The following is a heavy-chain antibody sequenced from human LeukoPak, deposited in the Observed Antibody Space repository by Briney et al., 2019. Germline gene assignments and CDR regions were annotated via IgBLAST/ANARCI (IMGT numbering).Heavy chain of an antibody. J-gene: IGHJ6*02. CDR3: ARDVVGATSYYYYGMDV. CDR1: GGTFSSYA. CDR2: IIPILGIA. D-gene: IGHD1-26*01. V-gene: IGHV1-69*04. Sequence: SVKVSCKASGGTFSSYAISWVRQAPGQGLEWMGRIIPILGIANYAQKFQGRVTITADKSTSTAYMELRSLRSDDTAVYYCARDVVGATSYYYYGMDVWGQGTTVTVSS.